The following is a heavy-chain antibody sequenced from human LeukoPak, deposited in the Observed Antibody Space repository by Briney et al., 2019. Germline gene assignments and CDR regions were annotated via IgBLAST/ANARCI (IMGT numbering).Heavy chain of an antibody. CDR1: GFTFNNYG. CDR2: ISGSSGTT. J-gene: IGHJ2*01. CDR3: AKDARGSGWHLLWHFDL. V-gene: IGHV3-23*01. Sequence: PGGSLRLSCAASGFTFNNYGMSWVRQAPGKGLEWVSAISGSSGTTYYADFVKGRFTISRDNFKSTLYLQVNSLRAEDSAVYYCAKDARGSGWHLLWHFDLWGRGTLVTVSS. D-gene: IGHD6-19*01.